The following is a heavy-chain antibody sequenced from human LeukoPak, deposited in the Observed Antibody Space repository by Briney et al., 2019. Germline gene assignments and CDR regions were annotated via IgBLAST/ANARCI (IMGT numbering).Heavy chain of an antibody. V-gene: IGHV3-48*03. CDR1: GFTFSSYE. D-gene: IGHD6-19*01. J-gene: IGHJ4*02. CDR2: ISSSGSTI. CDR3: ARDDHSSGWYVVDY. Sequence: PGGSLRLPCAASGFTFSSYEMNWVRQAPGKGLEWVSYISSSGSTIYYADSVKGRFTISRDNAKNSLYLQMNSLRVEDTAVYYCARDDHSSGWYVVDYWGQGTLVTVSS.